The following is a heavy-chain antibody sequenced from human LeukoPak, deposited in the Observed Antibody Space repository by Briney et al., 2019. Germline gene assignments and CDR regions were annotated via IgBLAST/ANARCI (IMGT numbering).Heavy chain of an antibody. D-gene: IGHD6-19*01. J-gene: IGHJ5*02. V-gene: IGHV7-4-1*02. CDR2: INTNTGNP. CDR1: GYTFPSYA. CDR3: ARDLLAVAGFSWFDP. Sequence: GASVKVSCKASGYTFPSYAMNWVRQAPGQGLEWMGWINTNTGNPTYAQGFTGRFVFSLDTSVSTAYLQISSLKAEDTAVYYCARDLLAVAGFSWFDPWGQGTLVTVSS.